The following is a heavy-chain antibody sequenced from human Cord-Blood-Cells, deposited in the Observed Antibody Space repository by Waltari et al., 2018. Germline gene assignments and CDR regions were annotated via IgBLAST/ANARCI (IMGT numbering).Heavy chain of an antibody. J-gene: IGHJ3*02. Sequence: QLQLQESGPGLVKPSETLSLTCTVSGGSISSSSYYWGWIRQPPGKGLEWIGSIYYSGSTYYNPSLKSRVTISVDTSKNQFSLKLSSVTAADTAVYYCARGGDYDFWSGFGAFDIWGQGTMVTVSS. V-gene: IGHV4-39*01. D-gene: IGHD3-3*01. CDR3: ARGGDYDFWSGFGAFDI. CDR2: IYYSGST. CDR1: GGSISSSSYY.